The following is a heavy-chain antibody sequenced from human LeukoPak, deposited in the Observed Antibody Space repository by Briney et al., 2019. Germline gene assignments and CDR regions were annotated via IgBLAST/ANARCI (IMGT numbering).Heavy chain of an antibody. V-gene: IGHV4-30-2*01. J-gene: IGHJ4*02. CDR2: IYHSGST. Sequence: PSQTLSLTCAVSGGSISSGGYSWSRIRQPPGKGLEWIGYIYHSGSTYYNPSLKSRVTISVDRSKNQFSLKLSSVTAADTAVYYCARAGDYGDYVFDYWGQGTLVTVSS. CDR1: GGSISSGGYS. D-gene: IGHD4-17*01. CDR3: ARAGDYGDYVFDY.